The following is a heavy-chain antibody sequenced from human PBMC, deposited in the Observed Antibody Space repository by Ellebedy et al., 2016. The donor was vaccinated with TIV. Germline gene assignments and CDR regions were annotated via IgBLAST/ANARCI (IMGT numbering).Heavy chain of an antibody. CDR3: AKDKAYSGSYYYFDY. D-gene: IGHD1-26*01. CDR2: ISSSSSTI. J-gene: IGHJ4*02. V-gene: IGHV3-48*04. CDR1: GFTFSSYS. Sequence: GGSLRLXXAASGFTFSSYSMNWVRQAPGKGLEWVSYISSSSSTIYYADSVKGRFTISRDNAKNSLYLQMNSLRAEDTAVYYCAKDKAYSGSYYYFDYWGQGTLVTVSS.